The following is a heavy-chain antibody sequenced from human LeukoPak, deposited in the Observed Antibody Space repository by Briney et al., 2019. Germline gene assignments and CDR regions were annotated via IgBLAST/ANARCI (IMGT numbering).Heavy chain of an antibody. CDR2: IKSDGST. V-gene: IGHV3-74*01. J-gene: IGHJ1*01. D-gene: IGHD3-22*01. CDR1: GFTFSSYW. Sequence: GGSLRLSCAASGFTFSSYWMPWVRHAPGKGLVWVSRIKSDGSTNYADSVKGRFTISRDNAKNTVSLQMNSLRAEDTGVYYCARAPSEIGGYYPEYFRHWGQGTLVTVSS. CDR3: ARAPSEIGGYYPEYFRH.